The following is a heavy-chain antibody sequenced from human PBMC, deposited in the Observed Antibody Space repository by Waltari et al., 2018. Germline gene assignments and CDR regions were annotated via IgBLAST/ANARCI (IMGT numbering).Heavy chain of an antibody. V-gene: IGHV1-2*02. CDR2: INPHKGRT. CDR1: GFIFTAYY. Sequence: QAHLLQSGAEVKRPGASLRISCEASGFIFTAYYLHWVRQAPEQGLEWMGWINPHKGRTNYAQKLQGRVIMTRDMSVKTVYMDRRRLGADDTAIYYCARDGSPAASPHYYYYYLDVWGKGTTVTISS. D-gene: IGHD2-2*01. J-gene: IGHJ6*03. CDR3: ARDGSPAASPHYYYYYLDV.